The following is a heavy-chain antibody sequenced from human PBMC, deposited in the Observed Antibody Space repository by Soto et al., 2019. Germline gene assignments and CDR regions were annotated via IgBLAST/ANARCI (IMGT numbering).Heavy chain of an antibody. V-gene: IGHV1-8*01. CDR2: MNPNSSNT. CDR1: GYTFTSYD. Sequence: QVQLVQSGAEVKKPGASVKVSCKASGYTFTSYDINWVRQATGQGLEWMGWMNPNSSNTGYAQKFQGRVTMTRNTSISTAYTQLSRLRSEDPAVYFCARERSAAGTGWFDPWGQGTLVTVSS. J-gene: IGHJ5*02. D-gene: IGHD6-13*01. CDR3: ARERSAAGTGWFDP.